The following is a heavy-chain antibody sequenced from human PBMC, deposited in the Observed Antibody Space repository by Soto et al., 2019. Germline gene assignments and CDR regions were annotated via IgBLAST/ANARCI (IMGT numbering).Heavy chain of an antibody. D-gene: IGHD2-15*01. Sequence: GGSLRLSCEASGFTFSSYAMSWVRQAPGKGLEWVSAIGGGFGGTYYAESVKGRFTISRDNSKNTMYLQMNSLRAEDTAVYYCAKDRYCSGGSCYSDFDYWGQGALVTVSS. CDR1: GFTFSSYA. CDR3: AKDRYCSGGSCYSDFDY. J-gene: IGHJ4*02. CDR2: IGGGFGGT. V-gene: IGHV3-23*01.